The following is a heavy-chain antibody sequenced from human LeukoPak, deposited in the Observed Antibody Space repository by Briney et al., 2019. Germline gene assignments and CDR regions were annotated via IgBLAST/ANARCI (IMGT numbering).Heavy chain of an antibody. J-gene: IGHJ4*02. V-gene: IGHV5-51*01. CDR2: IYPGDSDT. CDR1: GYSLTSYW. CDR3: ARRVAVAGQYYYFDY. D-gene: IGHD6-19*01. Sequence: GESLKISCKGSGYSLTSYWIGWVRQLPGKGLEWMGIIYPGDSDTRYSPSFQGQVTISADKSISTAYLQWSSLKASDTAMYYCARRVAVAGQYYYFDYWGQGTLVTVSS.